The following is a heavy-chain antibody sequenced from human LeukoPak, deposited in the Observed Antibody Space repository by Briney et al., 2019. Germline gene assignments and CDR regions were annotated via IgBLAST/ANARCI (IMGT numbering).Heavy chain of an antibody. Sequence: SVKVSCRASVGTFSSYAISWVRQAPGQGLEWMGGIIPIFGTANYAQKFQGRLTITTDESTSTAYMELSSLRSEDTAVYYCARAYHSSGYYLDYWGQGTLVTVSS. D-gene: IGHD3-22*01. J-gene: IGHJ4*02. CDR2: IIPIFGTA. V-gene: IGHV1-69*05. CDR1: VGTFSSYA. CDR3: ARAYHSSGYYLDY.